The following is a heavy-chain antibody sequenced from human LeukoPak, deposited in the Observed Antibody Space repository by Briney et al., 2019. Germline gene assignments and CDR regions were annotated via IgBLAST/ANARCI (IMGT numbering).Heavy chain of an antibody. D-gene: IGHD2-15*01. Sequence: PSETLSLTCAVYGGSFSCYYWSWIRQPPGKGLEWIGEINHSGSTNYNPSLKSRVTISVDTSKNQFSLKLSSVTAADTAVYYCARRQLLLYYYYNYGMDVWGQGTTVTVSS. V-gene: IGHV4-34*01. J-gene: IGHJ6*02. CDR1: GGSFSCYY. CDR3: ARRQLLLYYYYNYGMDV. CDR2: INHSGST.